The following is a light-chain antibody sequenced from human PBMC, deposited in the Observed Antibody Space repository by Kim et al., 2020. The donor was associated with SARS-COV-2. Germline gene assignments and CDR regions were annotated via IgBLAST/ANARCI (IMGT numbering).Light chain of an antibody. J-gene: IGLJ1*01. CDR1: SSNIGAGYD. V-gene: IGLV1-40*01. Sequence: VTISCTGSSSNIGAGYDVHWYQQLPGTAPKLLIYGNSNRPSGVPDRFSGSKSGTSASLAITGLQAEDEADYYCQSYDSSLSVNYVFGTGNKVTVL. CDR3: QSYDSSLSVNYV. CDR2: GNS.